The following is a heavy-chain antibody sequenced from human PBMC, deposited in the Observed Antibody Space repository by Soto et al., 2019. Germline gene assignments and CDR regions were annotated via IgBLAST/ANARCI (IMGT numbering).Heavy chain of an antibody. V-gene: IGHV1-46*01. J-gene: IGHJ4*02. Sequence: ASVKVSCKASGYTFTNYYIHWVRQAPGQGLEWMAIINPNGGSTNYAQKFQGRVTLTRDTSTSTVYMDLSSLKSEDTAVYYCARAASIVVVSAFDYWGQGTLVTVSS. CDR1: GYTFTNYY. D-gene: IGHD3-22*01. CDR3: ARAASIVVVSAFDY. CDR2: INPNGGST.